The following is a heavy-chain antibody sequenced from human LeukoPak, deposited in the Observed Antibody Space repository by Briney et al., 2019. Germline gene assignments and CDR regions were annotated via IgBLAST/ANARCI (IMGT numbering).Heavy chain of an antibody. CDR3: AQYSSGWYSVYDF. CDR2: ISASGNST. J-gene: IGHJ4*02. CDR1: GFTLTSYH. V-gene: IGHV3-23*01. Sequence: PGGSLRLSCSVFGFTLTSYHMNWVRQAPGKGLEWVSGISASGNSTYYADSVKGRFTLSRDISKNTLYLPMNSLRVDDTAVYYCAQYSSGWYSVYDFWGQGTLVTVSP. D-gene: IGHD6-19*01.